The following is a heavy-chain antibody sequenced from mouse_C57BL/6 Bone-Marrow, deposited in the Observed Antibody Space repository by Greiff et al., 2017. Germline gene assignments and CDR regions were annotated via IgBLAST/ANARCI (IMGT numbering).Heavy chain of an antibody. J-gene: IGHJ2*01. CDR3: ARDVYDYAY. CDR1: GFTFSSYA. V-gene: IGHV5-4*01. CDR2: ISDGGSYT. D-gene: IGHD2-4*01. Sequence: EVHLVESGGGLVKPGGSLKLSCAASGFTFSSYAMSWVRQTPEKRLEWVATISDGGSYTYYPDNVKGRFTISRDNAKNNLYLQMSHLKSEDTAMYYCARDVYDYAYWGQATTLPVSS.